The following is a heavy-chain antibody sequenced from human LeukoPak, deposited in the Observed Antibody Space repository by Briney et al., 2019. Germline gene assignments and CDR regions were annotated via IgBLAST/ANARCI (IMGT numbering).Heavy chain of an antibody. J-gene: IGHJ4*02. CDR3: ASSKYYYDSSGYPIAGDY. Sequence: ASVKVSCKASGYTFTSYGISWVRQAPGQGLEWMGWISAYNGNTNYAQKLQGRVTMTTDTSTSTAYMELRSLRSDDTAVYYCASSKYYYDSSGYPIAGDYWGQGTLVTVSS. CDR1: GYTFTSYG. V-gene: IGHV1-18*01. D-gene: IGHD3-22*01. CDR2: ISAYNGNT.